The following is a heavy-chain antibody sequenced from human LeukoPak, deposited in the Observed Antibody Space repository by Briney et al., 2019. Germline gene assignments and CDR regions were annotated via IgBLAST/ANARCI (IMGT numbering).Heavy chain of an antibody. V-gene: IGHV3-7*01. D-gene: IGHD3-22*01. CDR3: ARADRYYDSSGYYYFDY. J-gene: IGHJ4*02. CDR2: IKQDGSEK. Sequence: GGSLRLSCAASGFTFSSYWMSWVRQAPGKGLEWVANIKQDGSEKYYVDSVKGRFTISRDNAKNSLYLQMNSLRAEDTAVYYCARADRYYDSSGYYYFDYWGQGTLVTVSS. CDR1: GFTFSSYW.